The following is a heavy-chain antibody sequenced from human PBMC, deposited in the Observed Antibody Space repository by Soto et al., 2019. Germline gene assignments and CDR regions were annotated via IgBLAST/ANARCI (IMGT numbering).Heavy chain of an antibody. J-gene: IGHJ6*03. V-gene: IGHV1-8*01. D-gene: IGHD6-13*01. CDR1: GYTFTSYD. CDR3: ARGGGSSWAYYYYYMDV. CDR2: MNPNSGNT. Sequence: ASVKVSCKASGYTFTSYDINWVRQATGQGLEWMGWMNPNSGNTGYAQKFQGRVTMTRNTSISIAYMELSSLRSEDTAVYYCARGGGSSWAYYYYYMDVWGKGTTVTVSS.